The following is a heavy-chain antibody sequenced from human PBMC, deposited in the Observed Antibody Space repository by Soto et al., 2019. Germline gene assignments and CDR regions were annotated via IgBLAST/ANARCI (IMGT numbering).Heavy chain of an antibody. D-gene: IGHD1-26*01. CDR3: AREFSGGPVGGMDV. V-gene: IGHV4-59*01. CDR2: IYYSGST. J-gene: IGHJ6*02. Sequence: SETLSLTCTVSGGSISSYYWSWIRQPPGKGLEWIGYIYYSGSTNYNPSLKSRVTISVDTSKNQFSLKLSSVTAADTAVYYCAREFSGGPVGGMDVWGQGTTVTV. CDR1: GGSISSYY.